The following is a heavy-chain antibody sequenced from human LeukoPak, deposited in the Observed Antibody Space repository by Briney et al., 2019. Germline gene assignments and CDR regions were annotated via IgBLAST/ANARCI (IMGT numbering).Heavy chain of an antibody. Sequence: ASVKVPCKASGGTFSSYAISWVRQAPGQGLEWMGRIIPILRIANYAQKFQGRVTITADKSTSTAYMELSSLRSEDTAVYYCARDGTHCSGGSCYSSYWGQGTLVTVSS. CDR3: ARDGTHCSGGSCYSSY. V-gene: IGHV1-69*04. CDR1: GGTFSSYA. D-gene: IGHD2-15*01. J-gene: IGHJ4*02. CDR2: IIPILRIA.